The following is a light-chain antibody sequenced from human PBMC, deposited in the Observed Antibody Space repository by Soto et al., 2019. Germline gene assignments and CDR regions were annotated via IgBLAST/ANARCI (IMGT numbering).Light chain of an antibody. V-gene: IGLV1-44*01. Sequence: QSALTQPPSASGTPGQRVTISCSGSSSNIGVNTVNWYQQLPGTAPKLLIYSNNQRPSGVPDRFSGSKSGTSASLAISGLQSEDEADYYCAAWDDSLNVVVFGGGTKLTVL. J-gene: IGLJ2*01. CDR3: AAWDDSLNVVV. CDR1: SSNIGVNT. CDR2: SNN.